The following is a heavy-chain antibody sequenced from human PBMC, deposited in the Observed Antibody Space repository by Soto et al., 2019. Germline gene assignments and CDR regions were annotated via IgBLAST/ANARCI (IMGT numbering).Heavy chain of an antibody. V-gene: IGHV1-2*04. CDR2: INPNSGGT. D-gene: IGHD6-6*01. CDR1: GYTFTGYY. J-gene: IGHJ6*02. Sequence: ASVKVSCKASGYTFTGYYMHWVRQAPGQGLEWMGWINPNSGGTNYAQKFQGWVTMTRDTSISTAYMELSRLRSDDTAVYYCARGGSSSPGYYYYYYGMDIWGQGPTVTVSS. CDR3: ARGGSSSPGYYYYYYGMDI.